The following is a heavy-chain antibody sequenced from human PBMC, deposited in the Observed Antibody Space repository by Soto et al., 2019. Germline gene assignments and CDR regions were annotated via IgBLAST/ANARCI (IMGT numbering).Heavy chain of an antibody. CDR3: ARHNYGSGSTYFDY. CDR1: GGSISSYY. D-gene: IGHD3-10*01. CDR2: IYYSGST. Sequence: PSETLSLTCTVSGGSISSYYWSLLRQPPGKGLEWIGYIYYSGSTNYNPSLKSQVTISVDTSKNQFSLKLNSMTAADTAVYYCARHNYGSGSTYFDYWGQGTLVTVSS. V-gene: IGHV4-59*08. J-gene: IGHJ4*02.